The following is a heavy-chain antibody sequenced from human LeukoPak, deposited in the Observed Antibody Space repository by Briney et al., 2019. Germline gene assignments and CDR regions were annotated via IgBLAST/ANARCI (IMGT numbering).Heavy chain of an antibody. Sequence: PSQTLSLTCTVSGGSISSGSYYWSWIRQPAGKGLEWIGRIYTSGSTNYNPSPKSRVTISVDTSKNQFSLKLSSVTAADTAVYYCARAKNKYCSSTSCYFGYFDYWGQGTLVTVSS. D-gene: IGHD2-2*01. CDR1: GGSISSGSYY. V-gene: IGHV4-61*02. CDR2: IYTSGST. J-gene: IGHJ4*02. CDR3: ARAKNKYCSSTSCYFGYFDY.